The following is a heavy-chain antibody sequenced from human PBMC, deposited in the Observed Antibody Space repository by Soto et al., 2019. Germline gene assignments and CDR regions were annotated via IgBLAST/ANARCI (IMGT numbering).Heavy chain of an antibody. CDR3: AKARAREYSGHQLFAY. CDR1: GFTFSSYA. CDR2: ISGSGGST. D-gene: IGHD5-12*01. V-gene: IGHV3-23*01. Sequence: GGSLRLSCAASGFTFSSYAMSWVRQAPGKGLEWISAISGSGGSTYYADSVKGRFTISRDNSNNTLYLQMNSLRAEETAVYYGAKARAREYSGHQLFAYWGQGTLVTVSS. J-gene: IGHJ4*02.